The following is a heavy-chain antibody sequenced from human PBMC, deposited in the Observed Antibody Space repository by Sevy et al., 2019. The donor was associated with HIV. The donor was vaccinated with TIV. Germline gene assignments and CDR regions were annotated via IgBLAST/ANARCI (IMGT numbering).Heavy chain of an antibody. CDR1: GFTFSDYY. V-gene: IGHV3-11*06. CDR3: ARARYTSGWGYFDY. Sequence: GGSLRLSCAASGFTFSDYYMSWIRQAPGKGLEWVSYISTSSSYTNYADSVKGRVTISRDNANSSLYLHMNSLRAEDTAAYYCARARYTSGWGYFDYWGQGTRVTVSS. D-gene: IGHD6-19*01. CDR2: ISTSSSYT. J-gene: IGHJ4*02.